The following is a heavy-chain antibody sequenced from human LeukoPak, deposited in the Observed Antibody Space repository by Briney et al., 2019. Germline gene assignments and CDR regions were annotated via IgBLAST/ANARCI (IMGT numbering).Heavy chain of an antibody. CDR1: GFTFSSYG. Sequence: GGSLRLSCAASGFTFSSYGMRWVRQAPGKGLEWVAVIWYDGSNKYYADSVKGRFTISRDDSKNTLYLQMNSLKTEDTAVYYCTRGPAHRGYWGQGTLVTVSS. D-gene: IGHD2-2*01. CDR3: TRGPAHRGY. CDR2: IWYDGSNK. J-gene: IGHJ4*02. V-gene: IGHV3-33*01.